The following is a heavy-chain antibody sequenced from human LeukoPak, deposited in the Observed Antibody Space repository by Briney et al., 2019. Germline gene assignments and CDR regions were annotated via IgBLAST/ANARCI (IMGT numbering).Heavy chain of an antibody. CDR1: GFTFSSYA. D-gene: IGHD3-22*01. CDR2: ISGSGGST. CDR3: AKGINYYDSSGDNFDY. Sequence: GGSLRLSCAASGFTFSSYAMSWVRQAPGKGLEWVSAISGSGGSTYYADSVEGRFTISRDNSKNTLYLQMNSLRAEDTAVYYCAKGINYYDSSGDNFDYWGQGTLVTVSS. V-gene: IGHV3-23*01. J-gene: IGHJ4*02.